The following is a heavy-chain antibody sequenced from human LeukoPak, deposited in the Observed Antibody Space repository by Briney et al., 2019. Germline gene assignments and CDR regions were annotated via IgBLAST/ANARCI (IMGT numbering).Heavy chain of an antibody. CDR3: ARDHNQWLGDFDY. J-gene: IGHJ4*02. CDR1: GYTFTGYY. Sequence: ASVKVSCKASGYTFTGYYMHWVRQAPGQGLEWMGRINPNSGGTNYAQKFQGRVTMTRDTSISTAYMELGRLRSDDTAVYYCARDHNQWLGDFDYWGQGILVTVSS. V-gene: IGHV1-2*06. D-gene: IGHD6-19*01. CDR2: INPNSGGT.